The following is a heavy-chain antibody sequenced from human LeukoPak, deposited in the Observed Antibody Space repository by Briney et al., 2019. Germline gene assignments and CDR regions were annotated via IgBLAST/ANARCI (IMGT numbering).Heavy chain of an antibody. V-gene: IGHV3-23*01. Sequence: GGSLRLSCAGSEFTFRNYGMSWVRQAPGKGLECVAGIGGSGDSIYYADSVKGRFTITRDNSKNTMYLQMNSLRAEDTAVYYCAKEYRYYYDSSGLDAFDIWGQGTMVTVSS. CDR3: AKEYRYYYDSSGLDAFDI. CDR2: IGGSGDSI. J-gene: IGHJ3*02. D-gene: IGHD3-22*01. CDR1: EFTFRNYG.